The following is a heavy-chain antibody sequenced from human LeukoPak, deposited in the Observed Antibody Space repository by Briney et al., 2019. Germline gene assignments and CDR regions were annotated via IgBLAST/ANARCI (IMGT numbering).Heavy chain of an antibody. CDR1: GYSISSGYY. Sequence: SETLSLTCTVSGYSISSGYYWGWIRQPPGKGLEWIGSIYHSGSTYYNPSLKSRVTISVDTSKNQFSLKLSSVTAADTAVYYCVRGGYGTGAFDYWGQGTLVTVSS. D-gene: IGHD2-15*01. CDR2: IYHSGST. CDR3: VRGGYGTGAFDY. V-gene: IGHV4-38-2*02. J-gene: IGHJ4*02.